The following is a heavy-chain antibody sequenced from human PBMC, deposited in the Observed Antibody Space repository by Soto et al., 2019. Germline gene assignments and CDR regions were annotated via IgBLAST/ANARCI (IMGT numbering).Heavy chain of an antibody. CDR1: GYTFVNYE. V-gene: IGHV1-8*01. CDR2: MNPHSGDT. CDR3: ARQQAMDY. J-gene: IGHJ4*02. Sequence: QVQLVQSGAEVKKPGASVKVSCKASGYTFVNYEINWVRQATGQGLEWLGWMNPHSGDTLYAQNFQGRVSMTRNTSITTAYMELNSLKSEDTAVYYCARQQAMDYWGQGTLVTVSS.